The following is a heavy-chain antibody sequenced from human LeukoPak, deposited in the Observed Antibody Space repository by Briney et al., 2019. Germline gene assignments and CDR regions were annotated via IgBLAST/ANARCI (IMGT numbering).Heavy chain of an antibody. Sequence: GGSLRLSCAASGFSFSTYWMIGVRQAPGKGLEWVASITQDGSEKYYVDSVKGRFTISRDNAKNSLYLQMNSLRAEDTAVYYCARDRWGLLGGDFWGQGTLVTVSS. D-gene: IGHD2-8*01. J-gene: IGHJ4*02. V-gene: IGHV3-7*04. CDR3: ARDRWGLLGGDF. CDR2: ITQDGSEK. CDR1: GFSFSTYW.